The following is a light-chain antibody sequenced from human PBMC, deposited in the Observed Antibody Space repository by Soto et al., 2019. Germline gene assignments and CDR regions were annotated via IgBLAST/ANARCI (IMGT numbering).Light chain of an antibody. J-gene: IGLJ2*01. Sequence: QSVLTQPASVSGSPGQSITISCTGTSSDVGGYNYVSWYQQHPGKAPKLMIYEVSTRPSGVSNRFSGSKSGNTASLTISGLQAEDEADYYCSSYTTSSTLVLFGGGTQLTVL. CDR2: EVS. CDR3: SSYTTSSTLVL. CDR1: SSDVGGYNY. V-gene: IGLV2-14*01.